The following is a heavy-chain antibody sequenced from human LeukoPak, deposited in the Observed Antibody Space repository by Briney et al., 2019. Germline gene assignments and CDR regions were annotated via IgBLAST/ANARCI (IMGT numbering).Heavy chain of an antibody. Sequence: SETLSLTCTVSGGSISSYYWSWIRQPPGKGLEYIGYIYYSGSTNYNPSLKSRVTISVDTSKNQFSLKLNSVTAADTAVYYCARTPNRGGFDYWGQGTLVTVSS. CDR2: IYYSGST. CDR3: ARTPNRGGFDY. D-gene: IGHD3-10*01. V-gene: IGHV4-59*01. CDR1: GGSISSYY. J-gene: IGHJ4*02.